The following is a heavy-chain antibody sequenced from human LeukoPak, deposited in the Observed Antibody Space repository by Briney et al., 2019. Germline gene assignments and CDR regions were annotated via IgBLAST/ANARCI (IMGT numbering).Heavy chain of an antibody. J-gene: IGHJ4*02. CDR2: MDPNNGNT. CDR1: GYSFNSFD. CDR3: TRRVVKVGWGTWYMKVDC. Sequence: ASVTVPCKASGYSFNSFDVNWVRLVAGQGLEWMGWMDPNNGNTDYAQKFQGRVTMTRNAAIGPAYMELGRLEPEDTGVDYCTRRVVKVGWGTWYMKVDCWGQGTQVTVST. D-gene: IGHD2-8*01. V-gene: IGHV1-8*01.